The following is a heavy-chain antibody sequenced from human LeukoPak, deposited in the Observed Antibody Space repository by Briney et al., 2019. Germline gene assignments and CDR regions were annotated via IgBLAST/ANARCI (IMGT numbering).Heavy chain of an antibody. CDR2: IYYSRST. CDR3: ERAHSSPFYCYYYMDV. D-gene: IGHD4-11*01. J-gene: IGHJ6*03. V-gene: IGHV4-59*01. CDR1: GGSISSYY. Sequence: SENLSLTCTVPGGSISSYYWSWIRQPPGKGLELIGDIYYSRSTNYNPSLKRRVPISVDTSKNQFSLKLSSATAADTAVYYCERAHSSPFYCYYYMDVWGKGTTVTASS.